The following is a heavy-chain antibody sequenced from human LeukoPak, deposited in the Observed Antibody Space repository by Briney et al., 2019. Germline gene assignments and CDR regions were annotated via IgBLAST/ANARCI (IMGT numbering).Heavy chain of an antibody. Sequence: ASVKVSCKASGYPFTSYYLHWVRQAPGQGLEWMGIINPSGGSTSYAQKFQGRVTMTRDTSTSTVYMELSSLRSEDTALYYWERREYDILTGYYLGWFDPWGQGTLVTVSS. CDR3: ERREYDILTGYYLGWFDP. D-gene: IGHD3-9*01. J-gene: IGHJ5*02. V-gene: IGHV1-46*01. CDR2: INPSGGST. CDR1: GYPFTSYY.